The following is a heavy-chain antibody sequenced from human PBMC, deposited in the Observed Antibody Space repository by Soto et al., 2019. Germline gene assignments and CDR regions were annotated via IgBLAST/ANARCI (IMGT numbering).Heavy chain of an antibody. J-gene: IGHJ4*02. CDR1: GGSISSYF. Sequence: PSETLSLTCTVSGGSISSYFWSWIRQPPGKGLEWIGYIYYSGSTNYNPSLKSRVTISVDTSKNQFSLKLSSVTAADTAVYYCASSNWNSAGFDYWGQGTLVTVSS. CDR3: ASSNWNSAGFDY. V-gene: IGHV4-59*08. D-gene: IGHD1-7*01. CDR2: IYYSGST.